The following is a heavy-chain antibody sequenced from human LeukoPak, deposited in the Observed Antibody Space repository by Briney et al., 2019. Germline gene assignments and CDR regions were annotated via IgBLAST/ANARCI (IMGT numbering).Heavy chain of an antibody. Sequence: GGSLRLSCAGSGFTFRNYWMGWVRQPPGKGLEWVANIRQDGGDNHYVDSVKGRFTISRDDARNSLSLQMNSLRAEDTAVYYCTKWSTSGSYYTEWGQGTLVIVSS. J-gene: IGHJ4*02. D-gene: IGHD3-10*01. CDR1: GFTFRNYW. CDR2: IRQDGGDN. CDR3: TKWSTSGSYYTE. V-gene: IGHV3-7*01.